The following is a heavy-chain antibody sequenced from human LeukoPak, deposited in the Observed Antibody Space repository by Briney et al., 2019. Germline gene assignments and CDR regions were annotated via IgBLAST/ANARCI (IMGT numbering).Heavy chain of an antibody. CDR1: GFTFSDYY. Sequence: GGSLRLSCAASGFTFSDYYISWIRQAPGKGLEWVGFIRSKAYGGTTEYAASVKGRFTISRDDSKSIAYLQMNSLKTEDTAVYYCTRDEYYFDYWGQGTLVTVSS. CDR2: IRSKAYGGTT. J-gene: IGHJ4*02. CDR3: TRDEYYFDY. V-gene: IGHV3-49*03.